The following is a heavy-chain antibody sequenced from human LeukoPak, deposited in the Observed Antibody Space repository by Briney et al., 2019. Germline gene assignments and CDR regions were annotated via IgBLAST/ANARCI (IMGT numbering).Heavy chain of an antibody. CDR1: GGSISSYY. CDR2: IYTSGST. D-gene: IGHD3-22*01. Sequence: TSETLSLTCTVSGGSISSYYWSWIRQPAWKGLEWIGRIYTSGSTNYNPSLKSRVTISVDTSKNHFSLKLTSVTAADTAIYYCARMYDRSGYYYPFDYWGQGTLVTVSS. V-gene: IGHV4-4*07. CDR3: ARMYDRSGYYYPFDY. J-gene: IGHJ4*02.